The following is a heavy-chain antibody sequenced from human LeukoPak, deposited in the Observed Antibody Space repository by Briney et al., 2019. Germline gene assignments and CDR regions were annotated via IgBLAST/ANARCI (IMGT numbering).Heavy chain of an antibody. Sequence: PGGSLRLSCAASGFTFSTYWMTWVRQAPGKGLEWVANIKRDGSEKYYVDSMKGRFTVSRDNAKSSLYLQMNSLRAEDTAVYYCARKLGHYYQYMDVWGKGTTVTVSS. CDR3: ARKLGHYYQYMDV. V-gene: IGHV3-7*01. CDR1: GFTFSTYW. J-gene: IGHJ6*03. D-gene: IGHD3-3*02. CDR2: IKRDGSEK.